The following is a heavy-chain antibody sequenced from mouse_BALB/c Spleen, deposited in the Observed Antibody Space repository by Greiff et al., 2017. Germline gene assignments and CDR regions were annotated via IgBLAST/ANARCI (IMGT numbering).Heavy chain of an antibody. Sequence: VQLVESGPGLVAPSQSLSITCTVSGFSLTGYGVNWVRQPPGKGLEWLGMIWGDGSTDYNSALKSRLSISKDNSKSQVFLKMNSLQTDDTARYYCARDQENSLLRPYAMDYWGQGTSVTVSA. CDR3: ARDQENSLLRPYAMDY. J-gene: IGHJ4*01. V-gene: IGHV2-6-7*01. D-gene: IGHD1-2*01. CDR2: IWGDGST. CDR1: GFSLTGYG.